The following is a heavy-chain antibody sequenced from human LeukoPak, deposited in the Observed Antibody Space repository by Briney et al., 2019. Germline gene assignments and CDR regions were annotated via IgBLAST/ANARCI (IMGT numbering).Heavy chain of an antibody. D-gene: IGHD5-24*01. CDR3: ARDRDGYNFGVDAFDI. J-gene: IGHJ3*02. V-gene: IGHV4-61*02. CDR1: GGSISSSSYY. CDR2: IYTSGST. Sequence: SETLSLTCTVSGGSISSSSYYWGWVRQPAGKGLEWIGRIYTSGSTNYNPSLKSRVTMSVDTSKNQFSLKLSSVTAADTAVYYCARDRDGYNFGVDAFDIWGQGTMVTVSS.